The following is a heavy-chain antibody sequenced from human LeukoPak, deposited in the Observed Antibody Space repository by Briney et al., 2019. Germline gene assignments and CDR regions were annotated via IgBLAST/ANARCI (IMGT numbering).Heavy chain of an antibody. CDR2: IYYSGST. D-gene: IGHD3-10*01. Sequence: SETLSLTCTVSGGSISTFYWSWIRQPPGKGLEWIGYIYYSGSTNYNPSLKSRVTISVDTSKNQFSLKLSSVTAADTAVYYRARVVRGQLQLHDAFDIWGQGTMVTVSS. CDR1: GGSISTFY. J-gene: IGHJ3*02. CDR3: ARVVRGQLQLHDAFDI. V-gene: IGHV4-59*01.